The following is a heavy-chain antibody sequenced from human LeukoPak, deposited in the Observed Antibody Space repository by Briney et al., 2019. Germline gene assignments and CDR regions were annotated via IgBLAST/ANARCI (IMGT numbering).Heavy chain of an antibody. CDR3: ARGPVTRFEI. Sequence: GGSLTHSCAASGFTVSSNYMSWVRQAPGKGLEWVSVIYSGGTTYYADSVKGRFTISRDNSNNTLYLQMNSLRAEDTAVYYCARGPVTRFEIWGQGTMVTVSS. V-gene: IGHV3-53*01. CDR2: IYSGGTT. J-gene: IGHJ3*02. D-gene: IGHD4-17*01. CDR1: GFTVSSNY.